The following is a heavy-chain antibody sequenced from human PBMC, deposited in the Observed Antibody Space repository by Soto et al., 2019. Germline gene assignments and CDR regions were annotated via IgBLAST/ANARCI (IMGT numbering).Heavy chain of an antibody. Sequence: SVKVSCKASGGTFSSYAISWVRQAPGQGLEWMGGIIPIFGTANYAQKFQGRVTITADESTSTAYMELSSLRSEDTAVYYCARDYPGYYDSSGYCYVGYYGMDVWGQGTTVTVSS. CDR1: GGTFSSYA. D-gene: IGHD3-22*01. CDR2: IIPIFGTA. CDR3: ARDYPGYYDSSGYCYVGYYGMDV. V-gene: IGHV1-69*13. J-gene: IGHJ6*02.